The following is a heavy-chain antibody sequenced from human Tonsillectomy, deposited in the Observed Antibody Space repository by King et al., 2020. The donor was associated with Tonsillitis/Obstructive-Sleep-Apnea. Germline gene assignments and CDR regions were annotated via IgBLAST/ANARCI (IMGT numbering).Heavy chain of an antibody. CDR1: GGSISSNY. CDR3: AAYYYDLRLGFDP. D-gene: IGHD3-22*01. J-gene: IGHJ5*02. Sequence: QLQESGPGLVKPSETLSLTCTVSGGSISSNYWSWIRQPPGNGLEWIGYIYHSGTTNYNPSLKSRVTISVDTSKNQFSLKLSSVTVADTAEYYCAAYYYDLRLGFDPWGQGTLVTVSS. CDR2: IYHSGTT. V-gene: IGHV4-59*01.